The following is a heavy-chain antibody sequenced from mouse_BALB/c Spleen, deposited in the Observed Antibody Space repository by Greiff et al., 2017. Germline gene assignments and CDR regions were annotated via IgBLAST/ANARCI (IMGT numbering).Heavy chain of an antibody. CDR3: ARWGAMDY. J-gene: IGHJ4*01. Sequence: VHVKQSGAELVRPGALVKLSCKASGFNIKDYYMHWVKQRPEQGLEWIGWIDPENGNTIYDPKFQGKASITADTSSNTAYLQLSSLTSEDTAVYYCARWGAMDYWGQGTSVTVSS. V-gene: IGHV14-1*02. CDR1: GFNIKDYY. CDR2: IDPENGNT.